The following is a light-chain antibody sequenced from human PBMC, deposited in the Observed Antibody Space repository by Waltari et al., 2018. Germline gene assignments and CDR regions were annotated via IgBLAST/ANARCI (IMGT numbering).Light chain of an antibody. V-gene: IGKV1-39*01. J-gene: IGKJ1*01. CDR2: AAS. CDR1: QTIRNF. CDR3: QQSYTTPRT. Sequence: DIQMTQSPSSLSASVGDRVSITCRASQTIRNFLNWYQQKPGKAPKLLIYAASTLESGVPSRFSGRASGTDFTLTISSLQPEDFATYYCQQSYTTPRTFGQGTKVEIK.